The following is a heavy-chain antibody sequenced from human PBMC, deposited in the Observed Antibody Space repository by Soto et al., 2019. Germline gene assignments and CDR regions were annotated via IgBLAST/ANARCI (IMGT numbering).Heavy chain of an antibody. Sequence: GASVKVSCKASGYTFTSYDINWVRQATGQGLEWMGWMNPNSGNTGYAQKFQGRVTMTRNTSISTAYMELRSLRSEGTAVYYCARASVGIYSGYDSSAFDIWGQGTMVTVSS. CDR1: GYTFTSYD. CDR3: ARASVGIYSGYDSSAFDI. J-gene: IGHJ3*02. D-gene: IGHD5-12*01. V-gene: IGHV1-8*01. CDR2: MNPNSGNT.